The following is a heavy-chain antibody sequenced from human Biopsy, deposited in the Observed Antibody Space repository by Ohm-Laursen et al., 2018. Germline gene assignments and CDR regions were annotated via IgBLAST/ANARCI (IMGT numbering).Heavy chain of an antibody. CDR1: GGSFTGHY. D-gene: IGHD4-23*01. CDR3: ARGSNEYGGLYFPH. Sequence: PSETLSLTCTVSGGSFTGHYWTWIRQPPGKGLEWIGHISHTGYTSYKSSLKSRVTISLDTSGKHFSLRLTSLAAADTAVYYCARGSNEYGGLYFPHWGQGTLVTVSS. J-gene: IGHJ1*01. V-gene: IGHV4-59*11. CDR2: ISHTGYT.